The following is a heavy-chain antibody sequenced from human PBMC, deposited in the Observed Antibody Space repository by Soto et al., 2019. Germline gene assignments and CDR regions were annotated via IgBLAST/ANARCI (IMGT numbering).Heavy chain of an antibody. CDR3: ARVFSYSGYDIDDY. D-gene: IGHD5-12*01. Sequence: SETLSLTCAVYGGSFSGYYWSWIRQPPGKGLEWIGEINHSGSTNYNPSLKSRVTISVDTSKNQFSLKLSSVTAADTAVYYCARVFSYSGYDIDDYWGQGTLVTVSS. CDR2: INHSGST. V-gene: IGHV4-34*01. CDR1: GGSFSGYY. J-gene: IGHJ4*02.